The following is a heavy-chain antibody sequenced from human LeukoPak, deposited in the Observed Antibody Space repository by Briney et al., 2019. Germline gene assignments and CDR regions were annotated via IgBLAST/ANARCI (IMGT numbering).Heavy chain of an antibody. Sequence: SETLSLTCTVSGGSISGYYWSWIRQPPGKGLEWIGYVYYSGSANYNPSLKSRVTISVDTSKNQFSLKLSAVTAADTAVYYCARYCGSGGCFSFEYWGQGTLVTVSS. J-gene: IGHJ4*02. V-gene: IGHV4-59*08. D-gene: IGHD2-15*01. CDR1: GGSISGYY. CDR3: ARYCGSGGCFSFEY. CDR2: VYYSGSA.